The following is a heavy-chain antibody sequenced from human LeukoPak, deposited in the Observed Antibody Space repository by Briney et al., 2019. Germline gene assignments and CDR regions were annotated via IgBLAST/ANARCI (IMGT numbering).Heavy chain of an antibody. CDR2: ININGGRT. J-gene: IGHJ4*02. Sequence: GGSLRLSCSASGFTFSSYAMHWVRQAAGKGLEYVSTININGGRTYYADSVKGRFTISRDNSKNTLYLQMSSLRADDTAVYYCVRGTGYWGQGTLVTVSS. V-gene: IGHV3-64D*06. CDR1: GFTFSSYA. CDR3: VRGTGY.